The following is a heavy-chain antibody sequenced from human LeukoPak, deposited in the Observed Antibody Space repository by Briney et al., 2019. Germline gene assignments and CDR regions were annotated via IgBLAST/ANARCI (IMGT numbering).Heavy chain of an antibody. CDR2: IRSKAYGGTT. J-gene: IGHJ4*02. Sequence: PGGSLRLSCTVSGYTFGDYAMSWFRQAPGKGLEWVDFIRSKAYGGTTEYAASVKGRFTISRDDSRSIAYLQMNSLKTEDTAVYYCTRGPEAYYDDYFRAVYWGQRTLVTVSS. V-gene: IGHV3-49*03. CDR3: TRGPEAYYDDYFRAVY. D-gene: IGHD4-17*01. CDR1: GYTFGDYA.